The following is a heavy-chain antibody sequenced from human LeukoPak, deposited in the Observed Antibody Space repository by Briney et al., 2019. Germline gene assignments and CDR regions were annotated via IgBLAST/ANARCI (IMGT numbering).Heavy chain of an antibody. V-gene: IGHV3-21*01. J-gene: IGHJ5*02. D-gene: IGHD4-23*01. CDR1: GFTSSSYS. Sequence: GGSLRLSCVASGFTSSSYSMNWVRQAPGKGLEWVSSISSSSSYIYYADSVKGRFTISRDNAKNSLYLHMNSLRAEATAVYYCARDVTYHGGDWFGPWGQGTLVTVSS. CDR3: ARDVTYHGGDWFGP. CDR2: ISSSSSYI.